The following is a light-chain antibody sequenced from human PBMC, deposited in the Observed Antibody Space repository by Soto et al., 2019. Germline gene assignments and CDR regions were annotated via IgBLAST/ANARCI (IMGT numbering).Light chain of an antibody. V-gene: IGLV2-23*01. Sequence: HSALTQPASVSGSPGQSITISCTGTSSDVGSYNLVSWYQQYPGKAPKLMIYEGSKRPSGVSNRFSGSKSGNTASLTISGLQAEDEADYYCCSYAGETTLVFGGGTKLTVL. CDR3: CSYAGETTLV. CDR2: EGS. J-gene: IGLJ2*01. CDR1: SSDVGSYNL.